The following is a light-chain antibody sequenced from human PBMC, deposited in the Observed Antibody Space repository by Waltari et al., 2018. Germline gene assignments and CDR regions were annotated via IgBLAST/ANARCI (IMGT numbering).Light chain of an antibody. Sequence: QSVLTQPPSASGTPGQRVTISCSGSSPNIGSNYVYWYQQLPGTAPKLLIHRNNQRPSGVPDRFAGSKSGTSGSLAISGRRSEDEADYYCAAWDDSLSGKVFGGGTKLTVL. V-gene: IGLV1-47*01. CDR3: AAWDDSLSGKV. CDR2: RNN. CDR1: SPNIGSNY. J-gene: IGLJ3*02.